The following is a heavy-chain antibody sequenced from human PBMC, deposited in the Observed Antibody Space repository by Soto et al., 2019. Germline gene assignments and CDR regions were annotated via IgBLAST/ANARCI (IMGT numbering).Heavy chain of an antibody. CDR2: ISSSSSYI. J-gene: IGHJ6*03. CDR1: GFTFSSYS. Sequence: EVQLVESGGGLVKPGGSLRLSCAASGFTFSSYSMNWVRQAPGKGLEWVSSISSSSSYIYYADSVKGRFTISRDNAKNSLYLQMNSLRAEDTAVYYCAREEWVVAPAATTSRYYYYYMDVWGKGTTVTVSS. D-gene: IGHD2-2*01. V-gene: IGHV3-21*01. CDR3: AREEWVVAPAATTSRYYYYYMDV.